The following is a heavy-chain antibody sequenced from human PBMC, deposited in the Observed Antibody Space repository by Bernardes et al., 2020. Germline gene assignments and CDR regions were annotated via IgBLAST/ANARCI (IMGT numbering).Heavy chain of an antibody. CDR2: IYHSGST. V-gene: IGHV4-4*02. Sequence: SETLSLTCAVSGGSISSSNWWSWVRQPPGKGLEWIGEIYHSGSTNYNPSLKSRVTISVDKSKNQFSLKLSSVTAADTAVYYCAIRDSSSRGTEVLRDEGYYYYYGMDVWGQGTTVTVSS. D-gene: IGHD6-13*01. CDR1: GGSISSSNW. CDR3: AIRDSSSRGTEVLRDEGYYYYYGMDV. J-gene: IGHJ6*02.